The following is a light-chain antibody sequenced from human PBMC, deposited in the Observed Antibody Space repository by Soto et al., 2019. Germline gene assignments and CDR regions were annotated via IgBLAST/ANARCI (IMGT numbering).Light chain of an antibody. J-gene: IGKJ4*01. CDR1: QSVSSN. V-gene: IGKV3-15*01. CDR3: QRYNNLPLT. CDR2: GAS. Sequence: EIVLTQSPATLSVSPGERATLSCRASQSVSSNLAWYQQKPGQAPRLLIYGASSRAPGIPARFSGSGSGTEFTLTISSLQSEDFAVYYCQRYNNLPLTFGGGAKVEIK.